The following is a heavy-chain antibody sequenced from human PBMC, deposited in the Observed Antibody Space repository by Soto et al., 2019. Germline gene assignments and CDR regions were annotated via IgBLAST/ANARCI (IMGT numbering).Heavy chain of an antibody. CDR2: INSGSSYT. J-gene: IGHJ5*01. Sequence: VQLVESGGDLVKHGGSLRLSCAASGFDFSDSYMSWVRQAPGKGPEWVSYINSGSSYTGYADSVKGRFTISRDNAKNSLYLQMNSLRAEDTAVYYCASSVDRGWLQLTPDSWGQGTLVIVSS. CDR1: GFDFSDSY. V-gene: IGHV3-11*06. CDR3: ASSVDRGWLQLTPDS. D-gene: IGHD3-22*01.